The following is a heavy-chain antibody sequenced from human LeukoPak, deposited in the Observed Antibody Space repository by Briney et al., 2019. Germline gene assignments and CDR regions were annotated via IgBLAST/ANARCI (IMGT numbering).Heavy chain of an antibody. D-gene: IGHD5-18*01. V-gene: IGHV3-23*01. CDR2: ISGSGGST. CDR1: GFTFSSYV. Sequence: GGSLRLSCAASGFTFSSYVMSWVRQAPGKGLEWVSGISGSGGSTYYAGSVKGRFTISRDNSNNTLYLQMNSLRAEDTAVYYCARDLSGVTGYTYGRGIDYWGQGTLVTVSS. J-gene: IGHJ4*02. CDR3: ARDLSGVTGYTYGRGIDY.